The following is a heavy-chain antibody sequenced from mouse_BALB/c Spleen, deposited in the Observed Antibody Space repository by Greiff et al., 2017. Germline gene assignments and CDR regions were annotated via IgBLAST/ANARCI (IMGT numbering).Heavy chain of an antibody. CDR1: GFTFSSYG. J-gene: IGHJ3*01. CDR2: INSNGGST. CDR3: ARDPGRFAY. V-gene: IGHV5-6-3*01. D-gene: IGHD3-3*01. Sequence: EVKLMESGGGLVQPGGSLKLSCAASGFTFSSYGMSWVRQTPDKRLELVATINSNGGSTYYPDSVKGRFTISRDNAKNTLYLQMSSLKSEDTAMYYCARDPGRFAYWGQGTLVTVSA.